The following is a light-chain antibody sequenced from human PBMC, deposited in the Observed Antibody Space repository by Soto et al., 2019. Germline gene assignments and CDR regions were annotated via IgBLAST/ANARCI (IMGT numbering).Light chain of an antibody. CDR2: EVG. Sequence: QSVLTQPASVSGSPGQSITISCAGTSSDVGAYNYVSWYQQHPGKAPKLVIYEVGDRPSGVSNRFSGSKSGNTASLTISGLQAEDEADYYCSSYTSSNTQVFGGGTKLTVL. V-gene: IGLV2-14*01. J-gene: IGLJ3*02. CDR3: SSYTSSNTQV. CDR1: SSDVGAYNY.